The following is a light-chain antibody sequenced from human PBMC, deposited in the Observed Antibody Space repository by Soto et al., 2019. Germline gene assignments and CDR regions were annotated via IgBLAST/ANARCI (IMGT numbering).Light chain of an antibody. Sequence: DIQMTQSPSSLSASVGDRVTITCQASQDIIHWYQQKPGKAPKFLIYDGSNLDTGVPSRFSGSGSGTNFTFTNSSLLPEYIATHSCQQYDNFILFGQGTRLDIK. V-gene: IGKV1-33*01. CDR1: QDIIH. CDR3: QQYDNFIL. CDR2: DGS. J-gene: IGKJ5*01.